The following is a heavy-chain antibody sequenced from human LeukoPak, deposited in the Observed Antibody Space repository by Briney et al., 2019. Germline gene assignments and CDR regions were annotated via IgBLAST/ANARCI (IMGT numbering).Heavy chain of an antibody. V-gene: IGHV3-7*01. CDR3: ARVRIAVAVSAFDI. D-gene: IGHD6-19*01. CDR1: GFTFSSHC. CDR2: IKQDGSEK. Sequence: GGSLRLSCEASGFTFSSHCMSWVRPAPGKGLEWVANIKQDGSEKYYVDSVKGRFTISRDNAKNSLYLQMSILRAADTAVYYCARVRIAVAVSAFDIWGQGTMVTVSS. J-gene: IGHJ3*02.